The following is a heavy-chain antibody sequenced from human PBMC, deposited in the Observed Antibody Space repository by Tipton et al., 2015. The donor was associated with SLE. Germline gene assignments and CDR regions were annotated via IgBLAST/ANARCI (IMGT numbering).Heavy chain of an antibody. CDR1: GGSMRSGNYY. CDR2: IYSTGPT. Sequence: TLSLTCTVSGGSMRSGNYYWGWFRQPAGKGLEFLGHIYSTGPTHYNPSLKSRVSISVDTSENQFFLKLNSVTAADTAVYYCARERVSLRVASNAFDIWGQGTVVTVSS. V-gene: IGHV4-61*09. CDR3: ARERVSLRVASNAFDI. D-gene: IGHD2-8*02. J-gene: IGHJ3*02.